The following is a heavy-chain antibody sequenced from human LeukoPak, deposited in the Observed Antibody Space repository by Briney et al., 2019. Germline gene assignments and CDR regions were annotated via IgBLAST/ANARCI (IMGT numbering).Heavy chain of an antibody. V-gene: IGHV4-59*01. J-gene: IGHJ3*02. CDR3: ARAPLFDNAFDI. CDR1: GGSISSYY. D-gene: IGHD3-9*01. Sequence: SETLSLTCTVSGGSISSYYWSWIRQPPGKGLEWIGYIYYSGSTNYNPSLKSRVTISVDTSKNQFSLKLSSVTAADTAVYYCARAPLFDNAFDIWGQGTMVTVSS. CDR2: IYYSGST.